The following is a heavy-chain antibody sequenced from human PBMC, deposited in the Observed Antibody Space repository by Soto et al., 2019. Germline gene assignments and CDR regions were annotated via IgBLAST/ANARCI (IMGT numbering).Heavy chain of an antibody. V-gene: IGHV4-30-4*01. D-gene: IGHD5-18*01. J-gene: IGHJ4*02. CDR2: IYYSGST. Sequence: PSETLSLTCTVSGGSISSGDYYWSWIRQPPGKGLEWIGYIYYSGSTYYNPSLKSRVTISVDTSKNQFSLKLSSETAADTAVYYCAGSVRGYSYGPFDYWGQGTLVTVSS. CDR1: GGSISSGDYY. CDR3: AGSVRGYSYGPFDY.